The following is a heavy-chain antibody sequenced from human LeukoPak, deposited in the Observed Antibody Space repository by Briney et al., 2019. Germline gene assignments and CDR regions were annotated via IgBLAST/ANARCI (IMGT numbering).Heavy chain of an antibody. Sequence: QPGGSLRLSCAASGFTFSSYSMNWVRQAPGKGLEWVSYISSSSSTIYYADSVKGRFTISRDNAKNSLYLQMNSLRAEDTAVYYCARRKTFYGSGSYGEENYYYYYMDVWAKGPRSPSP. V-gene: IGHV3-48*01. D-gene: IGHD3-10*01. CDR1: GFTFSSYS. J-gene: IGHJ6*03. CDR3: ARRKTFYGSGSYGEENYYYYYMDV. CDR2: ISSSSSTI.